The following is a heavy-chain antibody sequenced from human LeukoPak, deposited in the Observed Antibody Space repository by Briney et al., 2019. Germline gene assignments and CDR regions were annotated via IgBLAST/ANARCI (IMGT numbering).Heavy chain of an antibody. J-gene: IGHJ4*02. Sequence: PGGSRRLSCAASGFTFSAYAMTWVRQGPGKGLEWVANIRSGGISKNYADSVRGRFTISRDDSTSTLYLEMNSLRAEDTAVYYCAKTYYDSGCLIDYWGQGTLVTVSA. D-gene: IGHD3-22*01. CDR3: AKTYYDSGCLIDY. V-gene: IGHV3-23*01. CDR1: GFTFSAYA. CDR2: IRSGGISK.